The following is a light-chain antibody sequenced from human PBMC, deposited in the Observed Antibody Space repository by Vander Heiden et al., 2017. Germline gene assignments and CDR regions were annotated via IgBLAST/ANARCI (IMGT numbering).Light chain of an antibody. V-gene: IGKV3-15*01. CDR3: QQYNNWLPYT. CDR2: GAS. Sequence: EVVMTHSPAPLSVSPGETATLACRASQSVSSNLARYQQKPGQAPRLLIYGASTRATGIPARFSGSGSGTEFTLTISSLQSEDFAVYYCQQYNNWLPYTFGQGTKLEIK. CDR1: QSVSSN. J-gene: IGKJ2*01.